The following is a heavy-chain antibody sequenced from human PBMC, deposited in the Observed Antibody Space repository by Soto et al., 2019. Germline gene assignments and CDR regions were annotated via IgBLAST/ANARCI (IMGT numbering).Heavy chain of an antibody. Sequence: GESLKLSCKGSGYSFTSYWIAWVRQMPGKGLEWMGSIYPGDSDTKYSPSFQGQVTTSADKSISTAYLHWSGLRAEDTAVYYCAKLSFPPITMIVVVTRWGYFQHWGQGTLVTVSS. CDR2: IYPGDSDT. V-gene: IGHV5-51*01. CDR3: AKLSFPPITMIVVVTRWGYFQH. J-gene: IGHJ1*01. CDR1: GYSFTSYW. D-gene: IGHD3-22*01.